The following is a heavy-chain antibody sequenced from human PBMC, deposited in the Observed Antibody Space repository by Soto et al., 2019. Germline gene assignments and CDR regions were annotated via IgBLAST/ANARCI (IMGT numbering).Heavy chain of an antibody. Sequence: ASVKVSCKASGYTFTSYYMHWVRQAPGQGLEWMGIINPSGGSTSYAQKFQGRVTMTRDTSTSTVYMELSSLRSEDTAVYYCARDSGPNSYDFWSGYPAYYFDYWGQGTLVTVSS. D-gene: IGHD3-3*01. CDR3: ARDSGPNSYDFWSGYPAYYFDY. CDR2: INPSGGST. J-gene: IGHJ4*02. V-gene: IGHV1-46*01. CDR1: GYTFTSYY.